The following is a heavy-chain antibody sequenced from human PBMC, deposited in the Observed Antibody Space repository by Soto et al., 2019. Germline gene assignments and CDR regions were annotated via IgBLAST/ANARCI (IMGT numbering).Heavy chain of an antibody. Sequence: QVQLQESGPGLVKPSQTLSLTCTVSGGSISSGGYYWSWIRQHPGKGLEWIGYIYYSGSTYDNPSLKSRVTISVDTSKNQFSLKLSSVTAADTAVYYCARLSNPWGNSVMDYWGQGTLVTVSS. J-gene: IGHJ4*02. V-gene: IGHV4-31*03. CDR3: ARLSNPWGNSVMDY. D-gene: IGHD3-16*01. CDR2: IYYSGST. CDR1: GGSISSGGYY.